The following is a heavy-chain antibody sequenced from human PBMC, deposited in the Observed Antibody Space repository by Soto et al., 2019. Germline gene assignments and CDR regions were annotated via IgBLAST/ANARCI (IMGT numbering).Heavy chain of an antibody. V-gene: IGHV3-33*01. CDR2: IWYDGSNK. D-gene: IGHD6-13*01. CDR3: ARVRSSRILNYYGMDV. J-gene: IGHJ6*02. CDR1: GFTFSSYG. Sequence: GGSLRLSCAASGFTFSSYGMHWVRQAPGKGLEWVAVIWYDGSNKYYADSVKGRFTISRDNSKNTLYLQMNSLRAEDTAVYYCARVRSSRILNYYGMDVWGQGTTVTVSS.